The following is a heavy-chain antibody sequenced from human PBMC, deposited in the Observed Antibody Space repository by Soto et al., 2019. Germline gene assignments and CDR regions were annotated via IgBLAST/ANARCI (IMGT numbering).Heavy chain of an antibody. D-gene: IGHD6-13*01. CDR3: IWQQAFYYGKAV. Sequence: EVQLVESGAGLVTPGVTIRLSCTSTDFSVSPAWMNWVRHAPGKGLEWVGRMKNYRGGGTTDYAATVQGRFTISRDDSKNTLSLQMNSLQCEDTALYFCIWQQAFYYGKAVWGQGTRVTVSS. J-gene: IGHJ6*02. CDR1: DFSVSPAW. V-gene: IGHV3-15*07. CDR2: MKNYRGGGTT.